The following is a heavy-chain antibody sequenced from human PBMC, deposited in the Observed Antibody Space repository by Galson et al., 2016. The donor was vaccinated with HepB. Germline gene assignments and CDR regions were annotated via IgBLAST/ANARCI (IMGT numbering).Heavy chain of an antibody. D-gene: IGHD3-9*01. CDR3: AKNLNYAIMTGYYANWYFDL. Sequence: SLRLSCAASGFSFDTSEMNWVRQAPGKGLEWISYIRNSDGIVYYADFVEGRFIISRDNAKKSLYLQMNSLRAEDTAVYYCAKNLNYAIMTGYYANWYFDLWGRGTLITVSS. J-gene: IGHJ2*01. CDR1: GFSFDTSE. CDR2: IRNSDGIV. V-gene: IGHV3-48*03.